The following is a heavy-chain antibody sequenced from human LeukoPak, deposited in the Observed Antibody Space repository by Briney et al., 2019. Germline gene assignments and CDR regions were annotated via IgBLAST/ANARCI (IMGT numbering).Heavy chain of an antibody. V-gene: IGHV3-30-3*01. J-gene: IGHJ6*02. CDR3: ARGNRWFGERLERSYYYYGMDV. Sequence: GGSLRLSCAASGFTFSSYAMHWVRQAPGKGLEWVAVISYDGSNKYYADSVKGRFTISRDNSKNTLYLQMNSLRAEDTAVYYCARGNRWFGERLERSYYYYGMDVWGQGTAVTVSS. CDR1: GFTFSSYA. CDR2: ISYDGSNK. D-gene: IGHD3-10*01.